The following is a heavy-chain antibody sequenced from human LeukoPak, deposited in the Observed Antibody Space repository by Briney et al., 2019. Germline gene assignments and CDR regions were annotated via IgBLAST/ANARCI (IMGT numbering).Heavy chain of an antibody. CDR3: ARRGSGVVVPAAMEYYFDY. J-gene: IGHJ4*02. CDR2: IYYSGST. D-gene: IGHD2-2*01. V-gene: IGHV4-39*01. CDR1: GGSISSSSYY. Sequence: SETLSLTCTVSGGSISSSSYYWGWIRQPPGKGLEWIGSIYYSGSTYYNPSLKSRVTISVDTSKSQFSLKLSSVTAADTAVYYCARRGSGVVVPAAMEYYFDYWGQGTLVTVSS.